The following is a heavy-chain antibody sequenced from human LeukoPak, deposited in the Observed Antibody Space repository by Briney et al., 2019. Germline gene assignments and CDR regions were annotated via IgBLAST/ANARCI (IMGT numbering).Heavy chain of an antibody. CDR2: IFPGDAET. J-gene: IGHJ4*02. V-gene: IGHV5-51*01. CDR1: GYSFTSCW. CDR3: ARTPASMHYPSRRDDGHFDY. Sequence: GESLKISGEGSGYSFTSCWSAWVRQMPGKGRGGMGIIFPGDAETKYSPACEGQVIISVDTSIRNAYLQWSTLRASDSAIYYCARTPASMHYPSRRDDGHFDYWGQGTLVTVSS. D-gene: IGHD2-21*01.